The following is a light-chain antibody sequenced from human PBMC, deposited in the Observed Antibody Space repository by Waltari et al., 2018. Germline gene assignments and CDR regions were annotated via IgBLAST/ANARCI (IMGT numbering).Light chain of an antibody. Sequence: EIVLTQSPATLSLSPGDTATLPCRASQRVSSYLAWYQQKPGQAPRLLIYDASTRATGIPARFSGSGSGTDFTLTISSLEPEDFALYYCQQRSDWPTFGQGTRLEIE. CDR1: QRVSSY. CDR2: DAS. CDR3: QQRSDWPT. J-gene: IGKJ5*01. V-gene: IGKV3-11*01.